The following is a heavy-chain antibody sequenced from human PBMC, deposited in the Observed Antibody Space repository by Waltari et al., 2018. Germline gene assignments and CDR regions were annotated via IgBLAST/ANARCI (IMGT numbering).Heavy chain of an antibody. CDR3: ARESDYCSGASCYSESFDY. Sequence: QVQLVQSGAEVKEPGASVKVSCKASGYTFTGYYMHWVRQAPGQGLEWMGWINPNSRDTNYAQNFQDRVTMTIDTTISTAYMEVSSLKSDDTAVYFCARESDYCSGASCYSESFDYWGQGTLVTVSS. CDR1: GYTFTGYY. D-gene: IGHD2-15*01. CDR2: INPNSRDT. J-gene: IGHJ4*02. V-gene: IGHV1-2*02.